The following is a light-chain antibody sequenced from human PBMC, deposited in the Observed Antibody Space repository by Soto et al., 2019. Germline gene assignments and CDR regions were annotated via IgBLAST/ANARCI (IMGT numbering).Light chain of an antibody. CDR3: GTWDSSLSGFV. V-gene: IGLV1-51*02. J-gene: IGLJ1*01. CDR1: GSNIANYY. CDR2: ENN. Sequence: QSVLAQPPSVSAAPGQKGTISCPGNGSNIANYYVSWFQQLPGTAPKLLIYENNKRPSGIPGRFSGSKSGTSATLGITGLQTGDEADYYCGTWDSSLSGFVFGTGTKVTVL.